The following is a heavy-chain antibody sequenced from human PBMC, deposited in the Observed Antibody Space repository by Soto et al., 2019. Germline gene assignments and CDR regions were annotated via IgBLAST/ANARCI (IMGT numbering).Heavy chain of an antibody. CDR3: ASDTYYDFWSGHPLTVYYYYGMDV. V-gene: IGHV1-69*13. CDR1: GGTFSSYP. Sequence: SVKVSCKASGGTFSSYPISWVRQAPGQGLEWMGGIIPIFGTANYAQKFQGRVTITADESTSTAYMELSSLRSEDTAVYYCASDTYYDFWSGHPLTVYYYYGMDVWGQGTTVTVSS. CDR2: IIPIFGTA. J-gene: IGHJ6*02. D-gene: IGHD3-3*01.